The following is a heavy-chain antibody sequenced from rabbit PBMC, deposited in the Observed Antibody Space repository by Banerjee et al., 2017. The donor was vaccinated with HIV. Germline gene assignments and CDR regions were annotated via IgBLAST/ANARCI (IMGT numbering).Heavy chain of an antibody. V-gene: IGHV1S47*01. J-gene: IGHJ2*01. CDR2: INTGSGST. Sequence: EESGGDLVKPGASLTLTCKASGFDFSSNAMCWVRQAPGKGLEWIGYINTGSGSTYYASWAKGRFTITRSTSLNTVTLQLNSLTAADTATYFCARRTYDYGWSFHPWGPGTLVTVS. CDR1: GFDFSSNA. D-gene: IGHD2-1*01. CDR3: ARRTYDYGWSFHP.